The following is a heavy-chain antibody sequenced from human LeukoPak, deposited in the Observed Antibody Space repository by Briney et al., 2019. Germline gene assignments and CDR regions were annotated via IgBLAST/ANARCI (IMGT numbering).Heavy chain of an antibody. V-gene: IGHV3-21*01. CDR2: ISSSSSYI. Sequence: PGGSLRLSCAASGFTFSSYSMNWVRQAPGKGPEWVSSISSSSSYIYYADSVKGRFTISRDNAKNSLYLQMNSLRAEDTAVYYCGRTTMVRGWHGMDVWGPRTTVTVSS. J-gene: IGHJ6*02. D-gene: IGHD3-10*01. CDR3: GRTTMVRGWHGMDV. CDR1: GFTFSSYS.